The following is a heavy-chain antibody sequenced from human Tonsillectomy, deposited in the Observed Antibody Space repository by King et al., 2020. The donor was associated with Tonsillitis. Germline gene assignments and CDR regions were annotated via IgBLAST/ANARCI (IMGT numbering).Heavy chain of an antibody. CDR2: IWYDGSKK. CDR1: GFTFSSYG. V-gene: IGHV3-33*08. CDR3: AANGREGAFDI. J-gene: IGHJ3*02. D-gene: IGHD1-26*01. Sequence: VQLVESGGGVVQPGKSLRLSCAASGFTFSSYGMHWVRQAPGKGLEWVAVIWYDGSKKYYAEPVKGRFAISRDNSKNTLYVQMNSLRAEDTAVYFCAANGREGAFDIWGQGTMVTVSS.